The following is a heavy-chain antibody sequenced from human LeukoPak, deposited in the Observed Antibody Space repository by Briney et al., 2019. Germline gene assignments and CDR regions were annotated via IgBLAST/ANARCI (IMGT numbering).Heavy chain of an antibody. CDR3: ARVRISYSSSSGAFDI. CDR1: GFTVSSNY. Sequence: GGSLRLSCAASGFTVSSNYMSWVRQAPGKGLEWVSVIYSGGSTYYADSVKGRFTISRHNSKNTLYLQMNSLRAEDTAVYYCARVRISYSSSSGAFDIWGQGTMVTVSS. D-gene: IGHD6-6*01. J-gene: IGHJ3*02. CDR2: IYSGGST. V-gene: IGHV3-53*04.